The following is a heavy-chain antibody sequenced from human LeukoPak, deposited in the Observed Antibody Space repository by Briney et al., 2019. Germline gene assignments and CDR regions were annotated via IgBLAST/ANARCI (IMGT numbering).Heavy chain of an antibody. Sequence: GGSLRLSCGASGLTVNSYGMSWVRQAPGKGLEWVSTIIGSAVNTYYADSVKGRFTISRDDSKNTVYLQMNSLRAEDTAVYSCAKYTSGTSYRGLDQWGQGTLVTVSS. V-gene: IGHV3-23*01. D-gene: IGHD3-10*01. CDR2: IIGSAVNT. CDR1: GLTVNSYG. CDR3: AKYTSGTSYRGLDQ. J-gene: IGHJ4*02.